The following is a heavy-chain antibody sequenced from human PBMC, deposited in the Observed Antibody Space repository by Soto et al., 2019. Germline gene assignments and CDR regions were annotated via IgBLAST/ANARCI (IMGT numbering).Heavy chain of an antibody. Sequence: TGESLKISCQGSGYTFTRNWIGWVRQMPGKGLEWMGLIFPIDSDTRYSPSSQGQVTISADNSISTAYLQWSSLKALDSAIYYCATPGGRDFGAFDVWGQGTMVTV. CDR2: IFPIDSDT. CDR3: ATPGGRDFGAFDV. V-gene: IGHV5-51*01. CDR1: GYTFTRNW. J-gene: IGHJ3*01. D-gene: IGHD3-10*01.